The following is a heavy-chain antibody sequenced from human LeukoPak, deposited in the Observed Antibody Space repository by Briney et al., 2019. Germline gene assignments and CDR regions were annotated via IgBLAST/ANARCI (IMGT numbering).Heavy chain of an antibody. CDR3: ARAGGEFTIFGVVTYFDY. CDR2: ISSSGSTI. V-gene: IGHV3-48*03. D-gene: IGHD3-3*01. J-gene: IGHJ4*02. Sequence: PGGSLRLSCAASGFTFSSYEMNWVRQAPGKGLKWVSYISSSGSTIYYADSVKGRFTISRDNAKNSLYLQMNSLRAEDTAVYYCARAGGEFTIFGVVTYFDYWGQGTLVTVSS. CDR1: GFTFSSYE.